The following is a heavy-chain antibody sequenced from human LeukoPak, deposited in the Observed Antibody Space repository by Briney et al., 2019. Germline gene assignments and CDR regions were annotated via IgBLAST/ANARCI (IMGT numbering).Heavy chain of an antibody. D-gene: IGHD3-9*01. J-gene: IGHJ5*02. V-gene: IGHV1-8*02. CDR1: GYTFFSYN. CDR3: ARARSSRRLVIRRFDP. CDR2: MNPNSGNT. Sequence: GASVKVSCKASGYTFFSYNINWVRQAPGRGLEWMGWMNPNSGNTGYAQKFQGRVTMTRNTSISTAYMELSSLRSEDTAVYYCARARSSRRLVIRRFDPWGQGTLVTVSS.